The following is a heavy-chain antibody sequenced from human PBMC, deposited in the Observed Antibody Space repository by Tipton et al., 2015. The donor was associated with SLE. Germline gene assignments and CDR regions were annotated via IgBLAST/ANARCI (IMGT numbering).Heavy chain of an antibody. Sequence: TLSLTCTVSGGSISSYYWTWIRQPPGKGLEWIGYISWIGSTNYNPSLKSRVTMSVDTSMNQFSLELSSVTAADTAVYYCARLVVLAAEGLHSFDYWGHGTLVTVSS. V-gene: IGHV4-59*08. CDR1: GGSISSYY. CDR2: ISWIGST. D-gene: IGHD2-15*01. J-gene: IGHJ4*01. CDR3: ARLVVLAAEGLHSFDY.